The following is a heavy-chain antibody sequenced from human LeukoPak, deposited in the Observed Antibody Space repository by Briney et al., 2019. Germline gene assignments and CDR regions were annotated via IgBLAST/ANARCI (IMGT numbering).Heavy chain of an antibody. V-gene: IGHV1-69*13. Sequence: SVKVSRKASGYTFTGYYMHWVRQAPGQGLEWMGGIIPIFGTANYAQKFQGRVTITADESTSTAYMELSSLRSEDTAVYYCARYGDGYWAFDIWGQGTMVTVSS. CDR3: ARYGDGYWAFDI. CDR2: IIPIFGTA. CDR1: GYTFTGYY. D-gene: IGHD5-24*01. J-gene: IGHJ3*02.